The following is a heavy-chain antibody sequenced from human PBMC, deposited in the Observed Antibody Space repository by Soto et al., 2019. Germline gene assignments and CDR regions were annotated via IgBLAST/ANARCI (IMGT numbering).Heavy chain of an antibody. V-gene: IGHV1-46*01. D-gene: IGHD2-15*01. CDR1: GDTFTTYY. Sequence: GASVKVSCKASGDTFTTYYMHWVRQAPGQGLEWLGIINPNGGSTTYAQKFQGRVTMTRDTSTSTVYLELSSLRSEDTAVYYCARAGYCSGGTCFHGNCDYWGQGTLVTVSS. CDR3: ARAGYCSGGTCFHGNCDY. J-gene: IGHJ4*02. CDR2: INPNGGST.